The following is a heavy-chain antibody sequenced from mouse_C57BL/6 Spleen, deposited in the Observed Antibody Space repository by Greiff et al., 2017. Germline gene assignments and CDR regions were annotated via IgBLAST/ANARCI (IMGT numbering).Heavy chain of an antibody. CDR1: GYTFTDYY. J-gene: IGHJ3*01. CDR2: INPNNGGT. Sequence: EVQLQQSGPELVKPGASVKISCKASGYTFTDYYMNWVKQSHGKSLEWIGDINPNNGGTSYNQKFKGKATLTVDKSSSTAYMDLRSLTSEDSAVYYCARSRGEGFAYWGQGTLVTVSA. V-gene: IGHV1-26*01. CDR3: ARSRGEGFAY.